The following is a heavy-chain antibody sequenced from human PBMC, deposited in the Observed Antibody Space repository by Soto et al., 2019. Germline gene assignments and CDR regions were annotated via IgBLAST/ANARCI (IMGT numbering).Heavy chain of an antibody. J-gene: IGHJ4*02. CDR3: AHRGGSSSWYSLDY. CDR1: GFSLSTSGVG. Sequence: QITLKESGPTLVKPTQTLTLTCTFSGFSLSTSGVGVGWIRQPPGKALEWLALIYWDDDKRYSPSLKSRLTITKYTSKTEVVLTMTSRDPVDTATYYCAHRGGSSSWYSLDYWGQGTLVTVSS. V-gene: IGHV2-5*02. D-gene: IGHD6-13*01. CDR2: IYWDDDK.